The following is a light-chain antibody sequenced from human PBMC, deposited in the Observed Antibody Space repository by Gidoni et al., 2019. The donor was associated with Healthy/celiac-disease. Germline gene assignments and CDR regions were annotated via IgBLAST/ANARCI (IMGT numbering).Light chain of an antibody. J-gene: IGKJ4*01. CDR2: DAS. CDR1: QDISNY. Sequence: DIQMTQSPSSLSASVGDRVTITCQASQDISNYLNWYQQKPGKAPKLLIYDASNFETGVPSRVSGSGSGTDFTFTISSQQPEDIATYYCQQYDNLLTFGGGTKVEIK. V-gene: IGKV1-33*01. CDR3: QQYDNLLT.